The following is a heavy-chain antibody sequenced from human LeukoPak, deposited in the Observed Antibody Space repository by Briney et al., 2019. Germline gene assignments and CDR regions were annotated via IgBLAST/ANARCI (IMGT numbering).Heavy chain of an antibody. Sequence: GGSLRLSCAASGFTFSSYEMNWVRQAPGKGLEWVSYISSSDSTIYYADSVKGRFTISRDNSKNTLYLQMNSLRAEDTAVYYCAKDPGAHYYGSGLYRRGSYFDYWGQGTLVTVSS. D-gene: IGHD3-10*01. V-gene: IGHV3-48*03. CDR1: GFTFSSYE. CDR2: ISSSDSTI. J-gene: IGHJ4*02. CDR3: AKDPGAHYYGSGLYRRGSYFDY.